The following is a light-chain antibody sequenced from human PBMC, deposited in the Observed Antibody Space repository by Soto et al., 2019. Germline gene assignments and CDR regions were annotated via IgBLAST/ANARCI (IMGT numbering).Light chain of an antibody. V-gene: IGKV1-5*01. J-gene: IGKJ1*01. CDR3: QQYENYWT. Sequence: DIQMTQSPSTLSATSGDRVTITCRASQSISSWLAWYQHKPGKAPELRIYDASNLDSGVPSRFSGSGSGTEFSLTISNLQPDDSATYYCQQYENYWTFGQGTKVDIK. CDR2: DAS. CDR1: QSISSW.